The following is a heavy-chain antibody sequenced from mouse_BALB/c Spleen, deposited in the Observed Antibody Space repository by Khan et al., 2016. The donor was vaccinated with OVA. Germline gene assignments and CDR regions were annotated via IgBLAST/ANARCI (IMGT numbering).Heavy chain of an antibody. D-gene: IGHD1-3*01. V-gene: IGHV1-7*01. CDR3: ARSGLQWDFDY. CDR1: GYTFINYW. CDR2: INPSTGYT. Sequence: QVQLKESGAELTKPGASVKMSCKASGYTFINYWILWIKQRPGQGLEWIGYINPSTGYTEYNHNFKDKATFTADTSSSTAYMQLSSLKSEDSTVYYCARSGLQWDFDYGGQGTTLTVSS. J-gene: IGHJ2*01.